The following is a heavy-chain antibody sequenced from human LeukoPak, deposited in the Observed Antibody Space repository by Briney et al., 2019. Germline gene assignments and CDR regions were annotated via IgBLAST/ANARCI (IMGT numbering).Heavy chain of an antibody. D-gene: IGHD3-22*01. CDR2: MNPNSGNT. J-gene: IGHJ4*02. CDR3: ARTAPYYYDSSGSNDY. V-gene: IGHV1-8*01. Sequence: ASVKVSCKASGYTFTSYDINWVRQATGQGLEWMGWMNPNSGNTGYAQKFLGRVTMTRNTSISTAYMELSSLRSEDTAVYYCARTAPYYYDSSGSNDYWGQGTLVTVSS. CDR1: GYTFTSYD.